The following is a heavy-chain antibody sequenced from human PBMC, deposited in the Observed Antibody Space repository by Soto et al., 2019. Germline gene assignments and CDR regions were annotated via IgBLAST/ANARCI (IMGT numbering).Heavy chain of an antibody. CDR1: GGSISSGGYY. Sequence: SETLSLTCTVSGGSISSGGYYWSWIRQHPGKGLEWIGYIYYSGSTYYNPSLKSRVTISVDTSKNQFSLKLSSVTAADTAVYYCARDTAMGYFDYWGQGTLVTVSS. V-gene: IGHV4-31*03. J-gene: IGHJ4*02. CDR3: ARDTAMGYFDY. CDR2: IYYSGST. D-gene: IGHD5-18*01.